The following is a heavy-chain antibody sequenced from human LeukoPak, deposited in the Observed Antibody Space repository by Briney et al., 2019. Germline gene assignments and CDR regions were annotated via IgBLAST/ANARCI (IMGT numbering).Heavy chain of an antibody. Sequence: PSETLSLTCTVSDGSISSYYWSWIRQPPGKGLEWIGYIYYSGSTNYNPSLKSRVTISVDTSKNQFSLKLSSVTAADTAVYYCARGARRYYFDYWGQGTLVTVSS. CDR3: ARGARRYYFDY. CDR2: IYYSGST. J-gene: IGHJ4*02. D-gene: IGHD5-24*01. CDR1: DGSISSYY. V-gene: IGHV4-59*01.